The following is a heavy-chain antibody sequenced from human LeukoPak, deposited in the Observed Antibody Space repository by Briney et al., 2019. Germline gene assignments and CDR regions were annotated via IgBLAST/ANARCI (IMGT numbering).Heavy chain of an antibody. J-gene: IGHJ3*01. V-gene: IGHV5-51*01. CDR2: IYPVDSDT. CDR1: GYSFTGHW. Sequence: GESLKISCEAFGYSFTGHWIGWVRQMPGRGLEFMGTIYPVDSDTRYSPSFEDRVSISVDKSINTAYLQWSGMKASDTAMYYCARYGKSGTYSHGFDVWGQGTMVIVSS. D-gene: IGHD3-10*01. CDR3: ARYGKSGTYSHGFDV.